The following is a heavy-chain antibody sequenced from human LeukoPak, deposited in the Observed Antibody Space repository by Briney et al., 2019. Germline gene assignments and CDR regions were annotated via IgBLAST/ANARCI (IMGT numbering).Heavy chain of an antibody. CDR1: GFTFSSYS. CDR2: ISSSSSYI. D-gene: IGHD1-14*01. Sequence: GGSLRLSCAASGFTFSSYSMNWVRQAPGKGLEWVSSISSSSSYIYYADSVKGRFTISRDNSQNTVDLHMDSLRPEDTAVYYCARGGPLGDTNRFDFWGQGILVTVSS. J-gene: IGHJ4*02. V-gene: IGHV3-21*01. CDR3: ARGGPLGDTNRFDF.